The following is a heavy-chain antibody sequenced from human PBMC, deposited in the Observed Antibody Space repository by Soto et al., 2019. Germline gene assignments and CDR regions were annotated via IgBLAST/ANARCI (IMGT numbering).Heavy chain of an antibody. V-gene: IGHV3-23*01. D-gene: IGHD2-8*01. CDR1: GLTFSNHA. CDR3: VSWVSAHFDY. J-gene: IGHJ4*02. Sequence: PGGSLRLSXAASGLTFSNHAMTWVRQAPGKGLEWVSTIDNAGVGTHYSDSVRGRFTISRDNSRNRLYLQMHSLRVEDTALYYCVSWVSAHFDYWGRGTQVTVSS. CDR2: IDNAGVGT.